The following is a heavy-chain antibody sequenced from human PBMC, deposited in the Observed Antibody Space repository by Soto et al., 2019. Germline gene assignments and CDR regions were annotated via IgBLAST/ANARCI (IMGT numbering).Heavy chain of an antibody. D-gene: IGHD3-16*01. Sequence: PGGSLRPACAACGFSFEDYAMHWFLQAPGNGLEWVSGISWNSGSIGYAESVKGRFTISRDNAKKSLYLQMNSLRAEDTALHSCAKEGYDPYYFDYWRQGTLVTVSS. CDR1: GFSFEDYA. J-gene: IGHJ4*02. CDR3: AKEGYDPYYFDY. CDR2: ISWNSGSI. V-gene: IGHV3-9*01.